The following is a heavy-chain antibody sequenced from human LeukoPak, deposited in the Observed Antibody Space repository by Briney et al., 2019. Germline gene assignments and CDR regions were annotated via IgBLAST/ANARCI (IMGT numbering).Heavy chain of an antibody. CDR1: GFTFSSYS. CDR3: ATESGWLFDY. CDR2: ISSSSSYI. J-gene: IGHJ4*02. Sequence: GGSLRLSCAASGFTFSSYSMNWVRQAPGKGLEWVSSISSSSSYIYYADSVKGQFTISRDNSKNSLYLQMNSLRAEDTAVYYCATESGWLFDYWGQGTLVTVSS. V-gene: IGHV3-21*01. D-gene: IGHD5-12*01.